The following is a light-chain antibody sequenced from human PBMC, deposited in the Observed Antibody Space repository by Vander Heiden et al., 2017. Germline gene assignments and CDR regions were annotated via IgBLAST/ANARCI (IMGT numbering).Light chain of an antibody. V-gene: IGLV3-21*03. CDR1: NIGSKS. J-gene: IGLJ2*01. Sequence: SYLMTLPTPVSVAPRKTARITCGGNNIGSKSVHWYQQKPGQAPVLVVYDDSDRPSGIPERFSGSNSGNTATLTISRVEAGDEADYYCQVWDSSSDHRVVFGGGTKLTVL. CDR2: DDS. CDR3: QVWDSSSDHRVV.